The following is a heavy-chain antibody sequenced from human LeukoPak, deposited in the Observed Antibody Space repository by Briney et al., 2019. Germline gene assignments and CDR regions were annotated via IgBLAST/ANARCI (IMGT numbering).Heavy chain of an antibody. D-gene: IGHD1-26*01. CDR2: IIPIFGTA. J-gene: IGHJ1*01. Sequence: ASVKVSCKASGGTFSSYAISWVRQAPGQGLEWMGGIIPIFGTANYAQKFQGRVTITTDESTSTAYMELSSLRSEDTAVYYCASPGVVGARCFQHWGQGTLVTVSS. V-gene: IGHV1-69*05. CDR3: ASPGVVGARCFQH. CDR1: GGTFSSYA.